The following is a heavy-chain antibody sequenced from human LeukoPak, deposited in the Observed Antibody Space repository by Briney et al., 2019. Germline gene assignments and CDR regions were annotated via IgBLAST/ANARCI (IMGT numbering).Heavy chain of an antibody. J-gene: IGHJ4*02. V-gene: IGHV3-48*01. D-gene: IGHD6-13*01. CDR2: ISYSSTKI. Sequence: GGSLRLSCAASGFMFSNYHMHWIRQAPGKGLEWISYISYSSTKIHYADSVKGRFAISRDNSKNTLYLQISSLRAEDTAIYYCAKAPMEDSWYIHFNYWGQGTLVTVSS. CDR3: AKAPMEDSWYIHFNY. CDR1: GFMFSNYH.